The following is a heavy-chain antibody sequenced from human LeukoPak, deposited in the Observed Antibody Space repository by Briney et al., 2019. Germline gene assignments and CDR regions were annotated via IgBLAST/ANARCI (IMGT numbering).Heavy chain of an antibody. D-gene: IGHD2-2*01. V-gene: IGHV4-39*01. CDR1: GRSISSRKYY. J-gene: IGHJ4*02. CDR3: ARLEEYQLLYFDG. Sequence: SETLSLTCTVSGRSISSRKYYWAWVPRPPGKGLEWIGGIFYSGRAYYNPTLKSRVTISVDTSKNQFSLKLTAVTAADTAVYCCARLEEYQLLYFDGWGQGTLVTVSS. CDR2: IFYSGRA.